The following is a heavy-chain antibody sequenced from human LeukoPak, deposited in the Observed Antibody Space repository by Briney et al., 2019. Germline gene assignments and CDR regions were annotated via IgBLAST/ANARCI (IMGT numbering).Heavy chain of an antibody. V-gene: IGHV4-59*01. J-gene: IGHJ6*03. CDR1: GGSIGSYY. Sequence: SETLSLTCTVSGGSIGSYYWTWIRQPPGKGLEWIGYLSYSGNTNYNPSLKSRVTISVDTSKNQFSLKLTSVTAADTAVYYCARGLATYYYYYMDVWGKGTTVTVSS. CDR2: LSYSGNT. CDR3: ARGLATYYYYYMDV.